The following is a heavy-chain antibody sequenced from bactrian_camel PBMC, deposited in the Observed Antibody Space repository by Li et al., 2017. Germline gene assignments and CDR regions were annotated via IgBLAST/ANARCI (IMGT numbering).Heavy chain of an antibody. CDR2: IVGADGRK. V-gene: IGHV3S44*01. CDR3: AASSWFNDCWRGGVSGSGYRYNY. D-gene: IGHD2*01. J-gene: IGHJ4*01. Sequence: VQLVESGGGSVQPGGSLRLSCVVSGFKLPNLCMGWMRQAPGQEREKIAIVGADGRKGYADSVNGRFTVSKDNAKNTLYLQVNSLIPEDTAMYYCAASSWFNDCWRGGVSGSGYRYNYWGQGTQVTVS. CDR1: GFKLPNLC.